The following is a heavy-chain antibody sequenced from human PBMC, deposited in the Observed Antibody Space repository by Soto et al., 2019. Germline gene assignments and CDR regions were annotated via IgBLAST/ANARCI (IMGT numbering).Heavy chain of an antibody. CDR3: AKEEVVVVAAAIDY. Sequence: TPRVPCAASGFTVRSYRMQWGRPAPGKGLEWVAVISYDGSNKYYADSVKGRFTISRDNSKNTLYLQMNSLRAEDTAVYYCAKEEVVVVAAAIDYWGQGTLVTVSS. D-gene: IGHD2-15*01. J-gene: IGHJ4*02. V-gene: IGHV3-30*18. CDR2: ISYDGSNK. CDR1: GFTVRSYR.